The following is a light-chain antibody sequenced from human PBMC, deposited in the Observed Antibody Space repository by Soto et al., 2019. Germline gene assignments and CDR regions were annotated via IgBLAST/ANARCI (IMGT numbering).Light chain of an antibody. Sequence: QSVLAQPPSASGTPGQTVTISCSGNSSNVGGHYVHWYQQLPRMAPKLLIYGSTQRPPGVPDRISGSKSGSSASLAISWVRYEDEADYYCAACDDIRSRRLFGGWTKLTVL. J-gene: IGLJ2*01. CDR3: AACDDIRSRRL. CDR2: GST. CDR1: SSNVGGHY. V-gene: IGLV1-47*01.